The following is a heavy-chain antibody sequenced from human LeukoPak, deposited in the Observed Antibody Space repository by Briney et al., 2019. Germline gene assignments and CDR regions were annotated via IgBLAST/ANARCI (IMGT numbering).Heavy chain of an antibody. CDR1: GFTFNTYA. CDR3: ARDGGKETRGRGLQLLWDY. CDR2: ISGSGDST. Sequence: GGSPRLSCGASGFTFNTYAMSWVRQAPGKGLEWVSSISGSGDSTYYADSVKGRFTISRDNSKNTLYLQMNSLRAEDTAVYYCARDGGKETRGRGLQLLWDYWGQGTLVTVSS. D-gene: IGHD3-16*01. J-gene: IGHJ4*02. V-gene: IGHV3-23*01.